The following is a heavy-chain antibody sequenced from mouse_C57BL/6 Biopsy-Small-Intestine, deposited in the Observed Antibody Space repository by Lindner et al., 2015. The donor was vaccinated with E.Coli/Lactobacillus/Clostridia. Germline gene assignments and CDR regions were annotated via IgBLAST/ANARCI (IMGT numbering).Heavy chain of an antibody. Sequence: SVKVSCKASGYTFKSYGITWVRQAPGQGLEWMGWISAYNGWTHSAQKVQGRVTMTTDTSTSTAYMELRSLRSDDTAVYYCARSLDTVAIPQVPFDVWGQGTTVTVSS. D-gene: IGHD1-1*01. CDR1: GYTFKSYG. V-gene: IGHV1-14*01. J-gene: IGHJ1*01. CDR2: ISAYNGWT. CDR3: ARSLDTVAIPQVPFDV.